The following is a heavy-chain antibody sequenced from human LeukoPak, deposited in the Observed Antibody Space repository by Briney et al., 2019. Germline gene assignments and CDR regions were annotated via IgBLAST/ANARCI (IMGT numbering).Heavy chain of an antibody. Sequence: SETLSLTCAVYGGSFSGYYWSWIRQPPGKGLEWIGEINHSGSTNYNPSLKSRVTISVDTSKNQFSLKLSSVTAADTAVYYCARVRGYSDAFDIWGQGTMVTVSS. V-gene: IGHV4-34*01. J-gene: IGHJ3*02. D-gene: IGHD1-1*01. CDR3: ARVRGYSDAFDI. CDR1: GGSFSGYY. CDR2: INHSGST.